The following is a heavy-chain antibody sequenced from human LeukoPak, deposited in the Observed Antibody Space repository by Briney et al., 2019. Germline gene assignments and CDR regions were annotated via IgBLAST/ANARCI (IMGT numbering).Heavy chain of an antibody. CDR1: GFTFSSYA. V-gene: IGHV3-30*04. CDR2: ISYDGSNK. CDR3: ASLNPGLSSSWAHPPLGYYYYYGMDV. D-gene: IGHD6-13*01. J-gene: IGHJ6*02. Sequence: GRSLRLSCAASGFTFSSYAMHWVRQAPGKGLERVAVISYDGSNKYYADSVKGRFTISRDNSKNTLYLQMNSLRAEDTAVYYCASLNPGLSSSWAHPPLGYYYYYGMDVWGQGTTVTVSS.